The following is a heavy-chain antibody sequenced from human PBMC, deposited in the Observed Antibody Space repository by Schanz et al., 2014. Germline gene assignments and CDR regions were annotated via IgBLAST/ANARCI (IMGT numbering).Heavy chain of an antibody. CDR2: IYIGGNT. J-gene: IGHJ4*02. Sequence: EVQLLESGGGLVQPGGSLRLSCAASGFTFSTSAMSWVRQVPGKGLEWVSFIYIGGNTYYADSVKGRFTISRDNSKNTVYIQMNSLRAEDTAVYYCARGGPAYYFDDWGQGTLVTVSS. CDR3: ARGGPAYYFDD. CDR1: GFTFSTSA. V-gene: IGHV3-66*01.